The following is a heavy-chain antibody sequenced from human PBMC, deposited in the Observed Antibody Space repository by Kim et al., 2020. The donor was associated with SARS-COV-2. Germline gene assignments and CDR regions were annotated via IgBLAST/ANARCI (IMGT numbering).Heavy chain of an antibody. CDR2: MYPGDSDI. D-gene: IGHD5-18*01. CDR1: GYRFSTNW. Sequence: GESLKISCKGSGYRFSTNWIGWVRQMPGKGLEWMGIMYPGDSDIRVSPSFQGQVTISADKSISTAYLQWSSLKASDTAIYYCARHPXGNKFGSFDYWGQGTLVTVSS. J-gene: IGHJ4*02. V-gene: IGHV5-51*01. CDR3: ARHPXGNKFGSFDY.